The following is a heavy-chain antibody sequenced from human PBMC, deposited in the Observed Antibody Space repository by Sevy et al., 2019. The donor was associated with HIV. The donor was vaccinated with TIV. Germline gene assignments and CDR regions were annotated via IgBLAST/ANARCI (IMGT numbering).Heavy chain of an antibody. Sequence: GGSLRLSCAASGFTFSSYGMHWVRQAPGKGLEWVAFIRYDGSNKYYADSVKGRFTISRDNSKNTLYLQMNSLRAEDRAVYYCATVGEYCGGDCSFYYYYYGMDVWGQGTTVTVSS. J-gene: IGHJ6*02. CDR1: GFTFSSYG. CDR2: IRYDGSNK. V-gene: IGHV3-30*02. D-gene: IGHD2-21*01. CDR3: ATVGEYCGGDCSFYYYYYGMDV.